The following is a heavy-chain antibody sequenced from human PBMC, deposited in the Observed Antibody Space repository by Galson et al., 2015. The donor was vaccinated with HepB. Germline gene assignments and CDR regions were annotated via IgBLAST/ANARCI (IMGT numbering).Heavy chain of an antibody. D-gene: IGHD4-23*01. J-gene: IGHJ5*02. CDR2: IIPIFGTA. CDR3: ARVIGPYGGNSNWFDP. V-gene: IGHV1-69*13. Sequence: SVKVSCKASGGTFSSYAISWVRQAPGQGLEWMGGIIPIFGTANYAQKFQGRVTITADESTSTAYMELSSLRSEDTAVYYCARVIGPYGGNSNWFDPWGQGTLVTVSS. CDR1: GGTFSSYA.